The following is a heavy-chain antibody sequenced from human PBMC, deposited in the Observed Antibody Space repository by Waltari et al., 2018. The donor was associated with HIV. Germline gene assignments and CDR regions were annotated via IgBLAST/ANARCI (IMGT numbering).Heavy chain of an antibody. V-gene: IGHV1-46*01. D-gene: IGHD5-12*01. CDR1: GYTFTSYY. J-gene: IGHJ4*02. CDR2: INPSGGST. Sequence: QVQLVQSGAEVKKPGASVKVSCKASGYTFTSYYMHWVRQAPGQGLEWMGIINPSGGSTSYAQKFQGRVTMTRDTSTSTVYMELSSLRSEDTAVYYCARSRGYSGYDYFFCDYWGQGTLVTVSS. CDR3: ARSRGYSGYDYFFCDY.